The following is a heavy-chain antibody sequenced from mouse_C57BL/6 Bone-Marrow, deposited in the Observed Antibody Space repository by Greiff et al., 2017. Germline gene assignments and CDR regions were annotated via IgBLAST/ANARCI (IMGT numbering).Heavy chain of an antibody. V-gene: IGHV5-15*01. J-gene: IGHJ1*03. CDR3: ARHDDTVPDV. CDR1: GFTFSDYG. CDR2: ISNLAYSI. Sequence: EVQLKESGGGLVQPGGSLKLSCAASGFTFSDYGMAWVRQAPRQGPEWVAFISNLAYSIYYADTVTGRFTISRENAKNTLYLEMRSLRAEEAAMYYCARHDDTVPDVWGTGTTVTVSS. D-gene: IGHD1-1*01.